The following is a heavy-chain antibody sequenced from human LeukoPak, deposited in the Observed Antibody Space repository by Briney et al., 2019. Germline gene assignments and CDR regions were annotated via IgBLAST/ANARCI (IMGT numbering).Heavy chain of an antibody. CDR3: AKEYCSNSVCHSLDY. V-gene: IGHV3-30*18. Sequence: GGSLRLSCAASGFTFSSHWMHWVRQAPGKGLEWVAVISYDGSNKYYADSVKGRFTFSRDNSKNTLYLQMNSLRAEDTAVYYCAKEYCSNSVCHSLDYWGQGTLVTVSS. CDR2: ISYDGSNK. CDR1: GFTFSSHW. D-gene: IGHD2-8*01. J-gene: IGHJ4*02.